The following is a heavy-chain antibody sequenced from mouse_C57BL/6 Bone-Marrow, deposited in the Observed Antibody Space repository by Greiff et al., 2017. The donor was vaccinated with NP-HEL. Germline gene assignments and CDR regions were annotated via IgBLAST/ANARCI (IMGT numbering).Heavy chain of an antibody. Sequence: EVKLMESGGDLVKPGGSLKLSCAASGFTFSSYGMSWVRQTPDKRLEWVATISSGGSYTYYPDSVKGRFTISRDNAKNTLYLQMSSLKSEDTAMYYCASLMSTTDGGIYYAMDYWGQGTSVTVSS. CDR2: ISSGGSYT. CDR3: ASLMSTTDGGIYYAMDY. CDR1: GFTFSSYG. J-gene: IGHJ4*01. D-gene: IGHD2-4*01. V-gene: IGHV5-6*01.